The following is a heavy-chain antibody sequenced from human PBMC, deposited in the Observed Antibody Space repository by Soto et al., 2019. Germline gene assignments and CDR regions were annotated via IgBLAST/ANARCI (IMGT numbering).Heavy chain of an antibody. CDR2: IYPGDSDT. J-gene: IGHJ6*02. V-gene: IGHV5-51*01. Sequence: PGESLKISCKGSGYSFTSHWIGWVRQMPGKGLEWMGIIYPGDSDTRYSPSFQGQVTISADKSITTAYLQWSSLKASDTAMYYCASGTQTQRGYYYGMDVWGQGTTVTV. CDR3: ASGTQTQRGYYYGMDV. D-gene: IGHD2-2*01. CDR1: GYSFTSHW.